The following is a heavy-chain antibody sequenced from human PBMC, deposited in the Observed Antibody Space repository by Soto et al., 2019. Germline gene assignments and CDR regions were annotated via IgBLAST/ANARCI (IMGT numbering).Heavy chain of an antibody. V-gene: IGHV4-59*01. Sequence: QVQLQESGPGLVKPSETLSLTCTVSGGSISSYYWSWIRQPPGKGLEWIGYIYYSGSTNYNPSLRSRVSRSVATSKTQFSLKLSSVAAADTAVYYCARALILTGYYIHDAFDIWGQGTMVTVSS. D-gene: IGHD3-9*01. J-gene: IGHJ3*02. CDR2: IYYSGST. CDR3: ARALILTGYYIHDAFDI. CDR1: GGSISSYY.